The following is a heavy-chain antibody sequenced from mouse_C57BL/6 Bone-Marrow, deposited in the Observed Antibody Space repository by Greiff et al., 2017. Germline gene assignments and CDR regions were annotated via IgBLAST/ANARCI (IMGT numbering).Heavy chain of an antibody. J-gene: IGHJ4*01. CDR1: GYTFTSYG. V-gene: IGHV1-81*01. Sequence: VQLVESGAELARPGASVKLSCKASGYTFTSYGISWVKQRTGQGLEWIGEIYPRSGNTYYNEKFKGKATLTADKSSSTAYMELRSLTSEDSAVYFCAREATTVVARYAMDYWGQGTSVTVSS. D-gene: IGHD1-1*01. CDR3: AREATTVVARYAMDY. CDR2: IYPRSGNT.